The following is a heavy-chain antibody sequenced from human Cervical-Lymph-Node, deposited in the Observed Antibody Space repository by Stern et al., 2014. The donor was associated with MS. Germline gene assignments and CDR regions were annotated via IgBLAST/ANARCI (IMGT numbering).Heavy chain of an antibody. J-gene: IGHJ5*02. Sequence: QLVQSGPEVKKPGTSVKVSCKASGITFSHFAIQWLRQARGQRPEWIGWVVVFNGDANYAPRFQGRVTITRDMSTSTVYMELRSLKSEDTAIYYCASERYTYYDDQRPPGGFDPWGQGTLVTVSS. CDR2: VVVFNGDA. D-gene: IGHD5-18*01. CDR1: GITFSHFA. CDR3: ASERYTYYDDQRPPGGFDP. V-gene: IGHV1-58*02.